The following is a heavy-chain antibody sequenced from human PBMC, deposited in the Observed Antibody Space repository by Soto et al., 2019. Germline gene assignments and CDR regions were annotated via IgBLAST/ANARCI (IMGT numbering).Heavy chain of an antibody. V-gene: IGHV2-5*01. CDR2: IYVNDNK. J-gene: IGHJ4*02. CDR1: GFSLSTSGVA. CDR3: VHRANSSYDY. Sequence: QITLKESGPTLVKPTQTLTLTCTFSGFSLSTSGVAVGWIRQPPGKALEGLTLIYVNDNKRYSPSLKSRLTVTKDTSKNQVVFTMTNMDPVETDTYYCVHRANSSYDYWGQGTLVTVSS. D-gene: IGHD6-13*01.